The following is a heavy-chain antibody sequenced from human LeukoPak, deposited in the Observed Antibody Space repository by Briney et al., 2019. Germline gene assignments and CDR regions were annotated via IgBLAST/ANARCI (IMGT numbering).Heavy chain of an antibody. CDR2: IYHSGST. CDR3: ARDSRVYCSSPSCSIDY. CDR1: GYSISSDYY. J-gene: IGHJ4*02. D-gene: IGHD2-2*01. V-gene: IGHV4-38-2*02. Sequence: SETLSLTCAVSGYSISSDYYWGWIRQPPGKGLEWSGNIYHSGSTYYNPSLKSRVIISVDTSKNQFSLKLSSVTAADTAVYYCARDSRVYCSSPSCSIDYWGQGTLVTVSS.